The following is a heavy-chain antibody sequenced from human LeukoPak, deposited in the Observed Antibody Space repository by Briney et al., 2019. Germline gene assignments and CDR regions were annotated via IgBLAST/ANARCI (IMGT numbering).Heavy chain of an antibody. V-gene: IGHV3-7*01. Sequence: PGGSLRLSCAASGFNFSTYWMSWVRQSPEKGLEWVASIKHYEGETHYVDSVKGRFTISRDNNKNSLFLQMNSLRDEDTAVYYCARDLSRWNWKAWLDPWGQGTLVTVSS. CDR2: IKHYEGET. CDR3: ARDLSRWNWKAWLDP. J-gene: IGHJ5*02. CDR1: GFNFSTYW. D-gene: IGHD1-1*01.